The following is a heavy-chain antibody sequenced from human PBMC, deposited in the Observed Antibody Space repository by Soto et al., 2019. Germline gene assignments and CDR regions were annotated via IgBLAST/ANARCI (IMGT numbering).Heavy chain of an antibody. CDR1: GYTLTELS. CDR2: FDPEDGET. CDR3: ANLYGSVSYYDY. D-gene: IGHD3-10*01. Sequence: ASVKVSCKVSGYTLTELSMHWVRQAPGKGLEWMGGFDPEDGETIYAQKFQGRVTMTEHTSTDTAYMELSSLRSEDTAVYYCANLYGSVSYYDYWGQGTLVTVSS. J-gene: IGHJ4*02. V-gene: IGHV1-24*01.